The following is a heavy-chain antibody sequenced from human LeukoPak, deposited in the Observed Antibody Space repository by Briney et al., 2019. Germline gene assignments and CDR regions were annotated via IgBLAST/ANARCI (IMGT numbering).Heavy chain of an antibody. V-gene: IGHV3-7*01. J-gene: IGHJ4*02. D-gene: IGHD3-16*01. Sequence: ETLSLTCTVSGGSISSGGYYWSWVRQAPGKGLEWVANIKQDGSEKYYVDSVKGRFTFSRDNAKNSLYLQMNSLRAEDTAVYYCARLGEKADFDYWGQGTLVTVSS. CDR1: GGSISSGGYY. CDR2: IKQDGSEK. CDR3: ARLGEKADFDY.